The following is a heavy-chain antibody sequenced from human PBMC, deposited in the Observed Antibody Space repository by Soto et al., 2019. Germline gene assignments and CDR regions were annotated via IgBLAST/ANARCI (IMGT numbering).Heavy chain of an antibody. CDR1: GGSISSYY. J-gene: IGHJ4*02. CDR2: IYYSGST. CDR3: ASHAGGGYSYGYGLFYYFDY. D-gene: IGHD5-18*01. Sequence: SETLSLTCTVSGGSISSYYWSWIRQPPGKGLEWIGYIYYSGSTNYNPSLKSRVTISVDTSKNQFSLKLSSVTAADTAVYYCASHAGGGYSYGYGLFYYFDYWGQGTLVTVSS. V-gene: IGHV4-59*08.